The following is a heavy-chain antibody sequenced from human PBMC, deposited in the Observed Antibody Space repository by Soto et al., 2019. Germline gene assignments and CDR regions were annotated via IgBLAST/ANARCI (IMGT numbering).Heavy chain of an antibody. CDR3: ARDLEDYYYGMDV. CDR1: GFTFSSYA. Sequence: QVQLVESGGGVVQPGRSLRLSCAASGFTFSSYAMHWVRQAPGKGLEWVAVISYDGSNKYYADSVKGRFTISRDNSKNTLYLQMNSLRAEDTAVYYCARDLEDYYYGMDVWGQGTTVTVSS. V-gene: IGHV3-30-3*01. CDR2: ISYDGSNK. J-gene: IGHJ6*02.